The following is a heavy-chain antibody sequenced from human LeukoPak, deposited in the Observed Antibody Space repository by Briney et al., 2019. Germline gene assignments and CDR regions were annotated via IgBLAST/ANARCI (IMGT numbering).Heavy chain of an antibody. J-gene: IGHJ4*02. CDR1: GFIFNTYG. CDR2: FSGGDGQT. Sequence: PGGSLRLSCAISGFIFNTYGMNWVRQTPGKGLEWVSTFSGGDGQTFYADSVKDRFTISRDSSRNTVSLQMNSLRVEDTAVYYCARGIYWSLDSWGQGTLVTVSS. CDR3: ARGIYWSLDS. V-gene: IGHV3-23*01. D-gene: IGHD1-1*01.